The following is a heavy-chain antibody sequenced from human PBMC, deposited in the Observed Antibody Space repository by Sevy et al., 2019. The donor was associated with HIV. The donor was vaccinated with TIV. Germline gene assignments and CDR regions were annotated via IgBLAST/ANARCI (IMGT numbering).Heavy chain of an antibody. CDR3: ATIAAAGDYFDY. Sequence: GGSLRLSCAASGFTFSDNYMSWIRQAPGKGLEWVSYISSSGSTIYYADSVKGRFTISRDNAKNSLYLQMNSLRAEDTAVYYCATIAAAGDYFDYWGQGTLVTVSS. J-gene: IGHJ4*02. CDR1: GFTFSDNY. CDR2: ISSSGSTI. V-gene: IGHV3-11*01. D-gene: IGHD6-13*01.